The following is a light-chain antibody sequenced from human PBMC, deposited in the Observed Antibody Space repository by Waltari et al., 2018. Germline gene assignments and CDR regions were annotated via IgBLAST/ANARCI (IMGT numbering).Light chain of an antibody. V-gene: IGKV3-15*01. CDR1: HNVGSN. Sequence: QSPDTLSLSPGERATPSCRASHNVGSNLAWYQQKPGQFPRLLISGASTRATVVPARFSGSGSGTEFTLTISSLQSEAFAVYYCQQYNNFPPAFGQGTKV. CDR3: QQYNNFPPA. J-gene: IGKJ1*01. CDR2: GAS.